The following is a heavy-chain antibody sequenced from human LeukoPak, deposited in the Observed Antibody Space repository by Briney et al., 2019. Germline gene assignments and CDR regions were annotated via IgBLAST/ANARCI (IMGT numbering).Heavy chain of an antibody. Sequence: GGSLRLYCAASGFTFSSYSMNWVRQAPGKGLEWVSYISSSSSTIYYADSVKARFTISRDNAKNSLYLQMNSLRSEDTPVYYCARDALTAFDIWGQGTMVTVSS. CDR1: GFTFSSYS. J-gene: IGHJ3*02. CDR3: ARDALTAFDI. CDR2: ISSSSSTI. V-gene: IGHV3-48*01.